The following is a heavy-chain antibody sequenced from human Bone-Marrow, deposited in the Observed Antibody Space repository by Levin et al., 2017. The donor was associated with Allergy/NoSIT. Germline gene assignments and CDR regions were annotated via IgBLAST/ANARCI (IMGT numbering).Heavy chain of an antibody. CDR1: GFAFSNYW. V-gene: IGHV3-74*01. D-gene: IGHD3-10*01. Sequence: GGSLRLSCAASGFAFSNYWMHWVRQAPGKGLVWVSRINRGGSSTTYADSVKGRFTISRDNAKNTLYLQMNSLRAEDMAVYYCARDPFAYNFGSGSYLDYWGQGTLVSVSS. J-gene: IGHJ4*02. CDR2: INRGGSST. CDR3: ARDPFAYNFGSGSYLDY.